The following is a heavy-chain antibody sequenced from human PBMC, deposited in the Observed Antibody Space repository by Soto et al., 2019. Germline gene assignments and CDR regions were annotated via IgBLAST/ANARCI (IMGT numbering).Heavy chain of an antibody. Sequence: QVQLVQSGHEVKRPASSVKVSCKASGGTFSGFAVSWVRQAPRQGLEWLGAIIPFFGTTFYAHKFQGRVTITTDESSNTVYLDLRSLTSDDTALYYCATLASPYSTGKSDSVASHWGQGPLVTVSS. J-gene: IGHJ4*02. CDR1: GGTFSGFA. D-gene: IGHD6-19*01. CDR2: IIPFFGTT. V-gene: IGHV1-69*01. CDR3: ATLASPYSTGKSDSVASH.